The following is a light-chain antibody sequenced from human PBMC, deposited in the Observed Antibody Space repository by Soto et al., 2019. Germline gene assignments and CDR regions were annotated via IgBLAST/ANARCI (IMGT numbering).Light chain of an antibody. V-gene: IGLV2-14*01. CDR1: SSDVGAYNR. CDR2: EVS. CDR3: SSYRATGSLLI. Sequence: QSALTQPASVSGSPGQSITISCTGTSSDVGAYNRVSWYQQHSGKAPKLMIYEVSNRPLGVSDRFSGSKSGNTASLTISGLQAEDEATYYCSSYRATGSLLIFGGGTKLTVL. J-gene: IGLJ2*01.